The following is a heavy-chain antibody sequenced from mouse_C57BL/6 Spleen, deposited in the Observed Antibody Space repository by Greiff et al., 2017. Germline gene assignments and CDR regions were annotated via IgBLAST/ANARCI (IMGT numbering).Heavy chain of an antibody. Sequence: VKLVESGTELVKPGASVKLSCKASGYTFTSYWMHWVKQRPGQGLEWIGNINPSNGGTNYNEKFKSKATLTVDKSSSTAYMQLSSLTSEDSAVYYCARGRVTTFAYWGQGTLVTVSA. D-gene: IGHD2-3*01. J-gene: IGHJ3*01. V-gene: IGHV1-53*01. CDR3: ARGRVTTFAY. CDR1: GYTFTSYW. CDR2: INPSNGGT.